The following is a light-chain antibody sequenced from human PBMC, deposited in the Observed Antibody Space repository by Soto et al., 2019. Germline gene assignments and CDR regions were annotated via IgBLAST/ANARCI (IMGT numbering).Light chain of an antibody. CDR2: DAS. J-gene: IGKJ2*01. Sequence: DIQMTQSPSSLSASVGDRVTITCQASHDITSYLNWYQHKPGKAPKLLIYDASILEAGVPSRFSGSGSGTEFTLTISSLQSEDFAVYYCQQYNNWLMYTFGQGTKLEIK. CDR3: QQYNNWLMYT. CDR1: HDITSY. V-gene: IGKV1-33*01.